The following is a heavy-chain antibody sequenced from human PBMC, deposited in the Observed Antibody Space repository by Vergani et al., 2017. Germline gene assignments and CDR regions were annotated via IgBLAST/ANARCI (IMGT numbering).Heavy chain of an antibody. D-gene: IGHD3-16*01. CDR2: IYYSGST. J-gene: IGHJ4*02. V-gene: IGHV4-39*01. CDR3: ARHSYTRPYYLDY. Sequence: QLQLQESGPGLVKPSETLSLTCTVSGGSISSSSYYWGWIRQPPGKGLEWIGSIYYSGSTYYNPSLKSRVTISVDTSKNQFSRKLSSVTAADTAVYYCARHSYTRPYYLDYWGQGTLVTGSS. CDR1: GGSISSSSYY.